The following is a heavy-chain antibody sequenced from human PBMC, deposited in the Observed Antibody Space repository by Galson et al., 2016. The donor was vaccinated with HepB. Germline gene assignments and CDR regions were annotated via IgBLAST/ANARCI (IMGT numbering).Heavy chain of an antibody. CDR2: ISSGGST. D-gene: IGHD3-10*01. CDR3: TREGFVRSMDV. V-gene: IGHV3-66*01. Sequence: SLRLSCAASRFTVSSKYMTWVRQASGKGLECISVISSGGSTLYADSVKGRFIISRDDAKSAVFLEMNSLRVEDTAVYYCTREGFVRSMDVWGQGTTVTVSS. CDR1: RFTVSSKY. J-gene: IGHJ6*02.